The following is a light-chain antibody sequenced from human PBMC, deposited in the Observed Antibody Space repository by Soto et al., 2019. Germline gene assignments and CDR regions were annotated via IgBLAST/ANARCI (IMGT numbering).Light chain of an antibody. Sequence: EIVMTQSPATLSVSPGERDTISCRASQSVSSHLAWYQQNPGQAPRLLIYGASTMANGIPARFSGSGSGTEFTLTISSLQSEDFAVYYCQQCNSRLPNTFGQGTKLEIK. CDR2: GAS. V-gene: IGKV3-15*01. CDR1: QSVSSH. CDR3: QQCNSRLPNT. J-gene: IGKJ2*01.